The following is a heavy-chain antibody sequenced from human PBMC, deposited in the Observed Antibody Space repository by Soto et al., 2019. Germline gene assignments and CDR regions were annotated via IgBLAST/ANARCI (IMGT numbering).Heavy chain of an antibody. CDR2: IKSKTDGGTA. V-gene: IGHV3-15*07. Sequence: SGGSLRLSCAASGFTFSNAWMNWVRQAPGKGLEWVGRIKSKTDGGTADYAAPVKGRFTISRDDSKNTLYLQMNSLKTEDTAVYYCTTVEYNWNFGPQYYWGQGTLVTVSS. CDR1: GFTFSNAW. D-gene: IGHD1-7*01. CDR3: TTVEYNWNFGPQYY. J-gene: IGHJ4*02.